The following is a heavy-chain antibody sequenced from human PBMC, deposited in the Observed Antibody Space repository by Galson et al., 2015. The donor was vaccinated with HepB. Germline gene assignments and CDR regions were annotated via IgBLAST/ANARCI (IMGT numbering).Heavy chain of an antibody. CDR3: ARHYWSGYYQIQLWSTGFDY. J-gene: IGHJ4*02. Sequence: SLTCTVSGGSISSSTYYWGWIRQPPGKGLEWIGNIYYSGRTYYNPSLKSRVTISVDTSKNQFSLKLTSVTAADTAVYYCARHYWSGYYQIQLWSTGFDYWGQGTLVTVSS. D-gene: IGHD3-3*01. V-gene: IGHV4-39*01. CDR1: GGSISSSTYY. CDR2: IYYSGRT.